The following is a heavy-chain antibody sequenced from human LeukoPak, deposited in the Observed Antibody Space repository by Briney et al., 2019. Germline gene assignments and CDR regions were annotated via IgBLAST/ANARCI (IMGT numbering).Heavy chain of an antibody. CDR1: GGSISSYY. CDR3: ARHAVVGATTDYFDY. Sequence: PSETLSLTCTVSGGSISSYYWSWIRQPPGKGLEWIGYIYYRSTNYNPSLKSRVTISIDTSKNQLSLKLSSVTAADTAVYYCARHAVVGATTDYFDYWGQGTLVTVSS. V-gene: IGHV4-59*08. D-gene: IGHD1-26*01. J-gene: IGHJ4*02. CDR2: IYYRST.